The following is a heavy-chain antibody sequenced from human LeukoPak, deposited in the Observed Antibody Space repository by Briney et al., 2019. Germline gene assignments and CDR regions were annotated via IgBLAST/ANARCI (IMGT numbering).Heavy chain of an antibody. CDR2: TYHSGST. Sequence: SQTLSLTCAVSGGSISSGGYSWSWIRQPPGKGLEWIGYTYHSGSTYYNPSLKSRVTISVDRSKNQFSLKLSSVTAADTAVYYCARGRKATHYYYYGMDVWGQGTTVTVSS. CDR3: ARGRKATHYYYYGMDV. J-gene: IGHJ6*02. CDR1: GGSISSGGYS. V-gene: IGHV4-30-2*01.